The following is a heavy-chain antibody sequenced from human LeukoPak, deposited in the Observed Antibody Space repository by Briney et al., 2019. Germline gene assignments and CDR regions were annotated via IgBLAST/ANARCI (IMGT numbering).Heavy chain of an antibody. CDR2: TGHAGDT. CDR3: AALGDSIY. D-gene: IGHD1-26*01. Sequence: GGALRLSCAASGYAFSSYDMHWVRQVSGKGLEWVSATGHAGDTYYADSVKGRFTISREDAKNYFFLQMNSLRAGDTAVYFCAALGDSIYWGQGTLVTVSS. V-gene: IGHV3-13*01. J-gene: IGHJ4*02. CDR1: GYAFSSYD.